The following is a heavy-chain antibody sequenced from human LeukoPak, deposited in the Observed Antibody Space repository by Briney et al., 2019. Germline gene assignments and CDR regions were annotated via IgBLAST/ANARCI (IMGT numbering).Heavy chain of an antibody. J-gene: IGHJ4*02. V-gene: IGHV3-23*01. CDR2: ISGSGGST. D-gene: IGHD4-17*01. Sequence: GGSLRLSCAASGFTFSSYAMSWVRQAPGKGLEWVSAISGSGGSTYYADSVKGRFTISRDNSENTLHLQMNSLRAEDTAVYYCAKGPYGDYGHYFDYWGQGTLVTVSS. CDR3: AKGPYGDYGHYFDY. CDR1: GFTFSSYA.